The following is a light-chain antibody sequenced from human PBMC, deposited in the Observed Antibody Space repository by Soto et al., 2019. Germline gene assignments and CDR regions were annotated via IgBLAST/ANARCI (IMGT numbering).Light chain of an antibody. CDR1: QGIKYY. Sequence: DIQVTEHPSSVSAAVGDRCTITFRVSQGIKYYLAWYQQKTGDTPQLLIYAASTLESGIPPRFSGSGSGTEFTLTISSLQPADFATYYCQQLNSYPALTFGGGTKVDIK. CDR3: QQLNSYPALT. V-gene: IGKV1-9*01. CDR2: AAS. J-gene: IGKJ4*01.